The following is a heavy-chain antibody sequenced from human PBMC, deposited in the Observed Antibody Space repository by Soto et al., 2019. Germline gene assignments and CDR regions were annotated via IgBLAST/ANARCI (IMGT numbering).Heavy chain of an antibody. D-gene: IGHD1-7*01. J-gene: IGHJ1*01. CDR1: GAYVSDFS. Sequence: QVQQLESGPGLVKPWDTLSLTCTVSGAYVSDFSWSWIRQPAGKGLEWIGRITVNGITQYTPSFRSRVTMSMDTSRNQFSLNLQSAIAADTALYYCAKESGENWTYEAHWGQGTLVTVSS. V-gene: IGHV4-4*07. CDR2: ITVNGIT. CDR3: AKESGENWTYEAH.